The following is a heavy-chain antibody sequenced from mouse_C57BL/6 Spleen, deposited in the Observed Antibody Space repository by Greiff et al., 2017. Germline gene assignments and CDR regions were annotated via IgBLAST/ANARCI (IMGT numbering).Heavy chain of an antibody. CDR2: IDPSDSET. Sequence: QVQLKQPGAELVRPGSSVKLSCKASGYTFTSYWMHWVKQRPIQGLEWIGNIDPSDSETHYNQKFKDKATLTVDKSSSTAYMQLSSLTSEDSAVYYCAGLGDYGAYWGQGTTLTVSS. V-gene: IGHV1-52*01. CDR3: AGLGDYGAY. D-gene: IGHD2-4*01. J-gene: IGHJ2*01. CDR1: GYTFTSYW.